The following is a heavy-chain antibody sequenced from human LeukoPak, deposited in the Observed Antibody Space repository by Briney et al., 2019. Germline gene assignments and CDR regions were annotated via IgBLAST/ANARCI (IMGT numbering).Heavy chain of an antibody. Sequence: PGGSLRLSCAASGFTFSSYAMSWVRQAPGKGLEWVSAISGSGGNTYYADSVKGRFTISRDNSKNTLYLQMNSLRAEDTAVYYCAKGYCSGGSCYPTNWGQGTLVTVSS. CDR3: AKGYCSGGSCYPTN. D-gene: IGHD2-15*01. CDR2: ISGSGGNT. V-gene: IGHV3-23*01. J-gene: IGHJ4*02. CDR1: GFTFSSYA.